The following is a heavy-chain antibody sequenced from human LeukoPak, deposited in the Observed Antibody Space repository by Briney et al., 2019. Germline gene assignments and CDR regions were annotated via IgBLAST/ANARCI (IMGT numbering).Heavy chain of an antibody. Sequence: KPSETLSLTCAVSGGSISSYYWSWIRQPPGKGLEWIGYIYYSGSTNYNPSLKSRVTISVDTSKNQFSLKLSSVTAADTAVYYCARLRSYDSSGYYYYFDYWGQGTLVTVSS. V-gene: IGHV4-59*08. CDR1: GGSISSYY. CDR2: IYYSGST. CDR3: ARLRSYDSSGYYYYFDY. D-gene: IGHD3-22*01. J-gene: IGHJ4*02.